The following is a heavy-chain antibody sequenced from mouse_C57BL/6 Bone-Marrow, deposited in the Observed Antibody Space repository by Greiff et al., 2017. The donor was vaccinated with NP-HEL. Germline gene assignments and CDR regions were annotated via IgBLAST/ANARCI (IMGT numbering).Heavy chain of an antibody. CDR1: GYTFTSYG. CDR2: IYPRSGNT. CDR3: ARSYYSNSAWFAY. D-gene: IGHD2-5*01. V-gene: IGHV1-81*01. Sequence: VQLQQSGAELARPGASVKLSCKASGYTFTSYGISWVKQRTGQGLEWIGEIYPRSGNTYYNEKFKGKATLTADKSSSTAYMELRSLTSEDSAVYFCARSYYSNSAWFAYWGQGTLVTVSA. J-gene: IGHJ3*01.